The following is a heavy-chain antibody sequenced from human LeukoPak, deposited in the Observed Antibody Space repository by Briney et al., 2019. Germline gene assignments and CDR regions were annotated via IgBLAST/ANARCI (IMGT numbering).Heavy chain of an antibody. CDR1: GYTFTGYY. CDR2: INPNSGGT. CDR3: AHSINSSSFYFQH. Sequence: ASVKVSCKASGYTFTGYYMHWVRQAPGQGLEWMGWINPNSGGTNYAQKIQGRVTMTRDTSISTAYMELSRLRSDDTAVYYCAHSINSSSFYFQHWGQGTLVTVSS. V-gene: IGHV1-2*02. J-gene: IGHJ1*01. D-gene: IGHD6-6*01.